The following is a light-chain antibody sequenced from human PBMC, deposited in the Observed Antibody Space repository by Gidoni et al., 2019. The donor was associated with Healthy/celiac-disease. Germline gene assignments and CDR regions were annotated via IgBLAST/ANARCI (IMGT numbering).Light chain of an antibody. V-gene: IGKV2-28*01. CDR1: QSLLHSNGYNY. CDR2: LGS. CDR3: MQALQTPYT. Sequence: DIVMTPSPLSLPVTPGEPASISCRSSQSLLHSNGYNYLDWYLQKPGQSPQLLIYLGSNRASGVPDRFSGSGSGTDFTLKISRVEAENFGVYYCMQALQTPYTFGQGTKLEIK. J-gene: IGKJ2*01.